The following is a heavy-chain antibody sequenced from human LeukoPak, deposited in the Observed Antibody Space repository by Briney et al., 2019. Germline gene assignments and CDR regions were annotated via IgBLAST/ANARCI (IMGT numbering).Heavy chain of an antibody. CDR2: ISYDGSNK. Sequence: GGSLRLSCAASGFTFSSYAMHWVRQAPGKGLEWVAVISYDGSNKYYADSVKGRFTISRDNSKNTLYLQMNSLRAEDTAVYYCARDSGDGSGSYYAYGMDVWGQGTTVTVSS. CDR1: GFTFSSYA. V-gene: IGHV3-30-3*01. D-gene: IGHD3-10*01. CDR3: ARDSGDGSGSYYAYGMDV. J-gene: IGHJ6*02.